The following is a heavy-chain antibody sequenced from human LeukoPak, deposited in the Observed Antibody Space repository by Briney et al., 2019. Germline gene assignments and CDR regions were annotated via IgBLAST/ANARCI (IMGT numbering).Heavy chain of an antibody. Sequence: WVRQAPGKGLEWIGTIYYNGNTYYNPSLKSRVTISVDTSKNQFSLKLSSVTAADTAVYYCARHSSGWYGFDYWGQGTLVTVSS. V-gene: IGHV4-39*01. J-gene: IGHJ4*02. D-gene: IGHD6-19*01. CDR2: IYYNGNT. CDR3: ARHSSGWYGFDY.